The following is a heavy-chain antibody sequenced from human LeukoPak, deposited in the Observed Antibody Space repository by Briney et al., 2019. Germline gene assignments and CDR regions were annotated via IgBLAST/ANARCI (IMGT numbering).Heavy chain of an antibody. D-gene: IGHD1-1*01. CDR2: ISGNGGVI. J-gene: IGHJ4*02. Sequence: PGGSLRLSCAASGFTFSSHGMTWVRQAPGKGLEWLSYISGNGGVIQYADSVKGRFTISRDNAKNLLYLQMDSLRVEDTAIYYCAGDPRTVRIWGQGTLVTVSS. CDR1: GFTFSSHG. CDR3: AGDPRTVRI. V-gene: IGHV3-48*04.